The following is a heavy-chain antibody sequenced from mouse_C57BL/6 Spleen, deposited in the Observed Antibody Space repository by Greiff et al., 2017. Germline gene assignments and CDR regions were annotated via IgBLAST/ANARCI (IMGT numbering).Heavy chain of an antibody. D-gene: IGHD1-1*01. J-gene: IGHJ3*01. CDR1: GYTFTDYN. CDR2: INPNNGGT. CDR3: ARYYYGSSFAY. Sequence: VQLQQSGPELVKPGASVKMSCKASGYTFTDYNMHWVKQSHGKSLEWIGYINPNNGGTSYNQKFKGKATLTVNKSSSTAYMEIRSLTSEDSAVYYCARYYYGSSFAYWGQGTLVTVSA. V-gene: IGHV1-22*01.